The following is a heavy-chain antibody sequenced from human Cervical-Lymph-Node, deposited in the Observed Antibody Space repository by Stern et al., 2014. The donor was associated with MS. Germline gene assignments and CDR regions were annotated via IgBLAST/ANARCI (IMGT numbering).Heavy chain of an antibody. D-gene: IGHD6-13*01. Sequence: VQLVESGGGVVQPGRSLRLSCAASGFTFSSYGMHWVRQAPGKGLEWVAVIWYDGSNKYYADSVKGRFTTSRDNSKNTLYLQMNSLRAEDTAVYYCARDGGIAAAGYGMDVWGQGTTVTVSS. CDR1: GFTFSSYG. J-gene: IGHJ6*02. CDR2: IWYDGSNK. V-gene: IGHV3-33*01. CDR3: ARDGGIAAAGYGMDV.